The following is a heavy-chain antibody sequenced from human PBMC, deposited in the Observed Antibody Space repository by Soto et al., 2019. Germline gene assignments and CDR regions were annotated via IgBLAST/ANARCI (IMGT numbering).Heavy chain of an antibody. Sequence: QVQLVQSGAEVKKPGSSVKVSCKASGGTFSSYAISWVRQAPGQGLEWMGGIIPIFGTANYAQKFQGRVRITADESTSTVYMELSSLRSEDTGVYYCARDEGPISGLWFGEGRYYGMDVWGQGTTVTVSS. D-gene: IGHD3-10*01. V-gene: IGHV1-69*19. J-gene: IGHJ6*02. CDR3: ARDEGPISGLWFGEGRYYGMDV. CDR2: IIPIFGTA. CDR1: GGTFSSYA.